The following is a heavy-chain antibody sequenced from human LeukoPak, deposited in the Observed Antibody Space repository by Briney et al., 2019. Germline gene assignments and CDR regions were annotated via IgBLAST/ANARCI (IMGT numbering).Heavy chain of an antibody. CDR1: GFTFSSYA. Sequence: GGSLRLSCAASGFTFSSYAMSWVRQAPGKGLEWVSAISGSGGSTYYADSVKGRFTISRDNSKNTLYLQMDSLRAEDTAVYYCANNKYDFWSGYYYYGMDVWGQGTTVTVSS. CDR3: ANNKYDFWSGYYYYGMDV. V-gene: IGHV3-23*01. D-gene: IGHD3-3*01. J-gene: IGHJ6*02. CDR2: ISGSGGST.